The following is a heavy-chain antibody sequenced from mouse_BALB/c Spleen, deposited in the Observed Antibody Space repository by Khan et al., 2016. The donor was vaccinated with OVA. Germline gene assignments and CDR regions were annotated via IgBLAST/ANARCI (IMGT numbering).Heavy chain of an antibody. CDR2: IWSDGRT. Sequence: QVQLKESGPGPVAPSQSLSITCTISGFSLTSYGVHWVRQPAGKGLEWLVVIWSDGRTTYNSALKSRLSISKDNSKSQVFIKVNRLQTDDTAISDCARQVYPGYFDVWGAGTTVTVSS. J-gene: IGHJ1*01. D-gene: IGHD2-1*01. V-gene: IGHV2-6-1*01. CDR3: ARQVYPGYFDV. CDR1: GFSLTSYG.